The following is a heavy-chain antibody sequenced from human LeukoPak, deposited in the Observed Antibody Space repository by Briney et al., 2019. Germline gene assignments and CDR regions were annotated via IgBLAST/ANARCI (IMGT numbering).Heavy chain of an antibody. Sequence: ASVKVSCKASGYTFAGYYMHWVRQATGQGHEWMGWINPNSGGTNYAQKFQGRVTMTRDTSISTAYMELSRLRSDDTAVYYCARVFRTPGWFDPWGQGTPVTVSS. CDR3: ARVFRTPGWFDP. CDR1: GYTFAGYY. V-gene: IGHV1-2*02. CDR2: INPNSGGT. D-gene: IGHD3-3*01. J-gene: IGHJ5*02.